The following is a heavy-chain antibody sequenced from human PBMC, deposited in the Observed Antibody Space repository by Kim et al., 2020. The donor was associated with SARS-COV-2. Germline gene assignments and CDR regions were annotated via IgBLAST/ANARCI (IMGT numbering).Heavy chain of an antibody. Sequence: GGSLRLSCAASGFTFSSYGMHWVRQAPGKGLEWVAVIWYDGSNKYYADSVKGRFTISRDNSKNTLYLQMNSLRAEDTAVYYCARDLRVDYYGSGDYWGQGTLVTVSS. CDR3: ARDLRVDYYGSGDY. V-gene: IGHV3-33*01. J-gene: IGHJ4*02. CDR2: IWYDGSNK. D-gene: IGHD3-10*01. CDR1: GFTFSSYG.